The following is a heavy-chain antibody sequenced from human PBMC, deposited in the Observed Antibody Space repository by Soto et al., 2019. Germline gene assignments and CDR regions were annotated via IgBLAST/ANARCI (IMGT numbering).Heavy chain of an antibody. V-gene: IGHV3-23*01. J-gene: IGHJ2*01. D-gene: IGHD6-19*01. CDR2: ISGSAGST. CDR1: GFTFRLFA. Sequence: EVQLLESGGGLVQPGGSMRLSCVASGFTFRLFAMGWVRHVPGKGLEWVSGISGSAGSTNYADSVKGRFTVSRDNSENTLYLQMHSLTVDDTAVYYCAKRPNVAVADTRWYFDVWGRGTLVSVSS. CDR3: AKRPNVAVADTRWYFDV.